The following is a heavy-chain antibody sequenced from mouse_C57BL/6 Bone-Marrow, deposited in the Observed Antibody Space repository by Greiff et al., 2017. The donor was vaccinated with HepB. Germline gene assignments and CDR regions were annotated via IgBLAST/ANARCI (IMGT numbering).Heavy chain of an antibody. CDR1: GYTFTDYE. Sequence: QVQLQQSGAELVRPGASVTLSCKASGYTFTDYEMHWVKQTPVHGLEWIGAIDPETGGTAYNQKFKGKAILTADKSSSTAYMELCSLSSEDSAVYNCTKYDGYYERVAYWGQGTLFTVSA. CDR3: TKYDGYYERVAY. V-gene: IGHV1-15*01. D-gene: IGHD2-3*01. CDR2: IDPETGGT. J-gene: IGHJ3*01.